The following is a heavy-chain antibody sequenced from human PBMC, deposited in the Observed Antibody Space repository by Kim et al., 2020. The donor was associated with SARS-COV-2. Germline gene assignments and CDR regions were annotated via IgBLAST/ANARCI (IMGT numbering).Heavy chain of an antibody. V-gene: IGHV4-4*07. Sequence: PSLKSRVTMSVDTSKNQFSLKLSSVTAADTAVYYCARAIIGVTVDNGMDVWGQGTTVTVSS. D-gene: IGHD3-10*01. J-gene: IGHJ6*02. CDR3: ARAIIGVTVDNGMDV.